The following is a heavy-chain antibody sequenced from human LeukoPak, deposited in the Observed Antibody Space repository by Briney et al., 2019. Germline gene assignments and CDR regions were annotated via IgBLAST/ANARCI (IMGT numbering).Heavy chain of an antibody. V-gene: IGHV4-30-2*01. CDR3: ARGYSGYDSYYYYYMDV. D-gene: IGHD5-12*01. CDR1: GGSISSGGYY. Sequence: PSETLSLTCTVSGGSISSGGYYWSWIRQPPGKGLEWIGYIYHSGSTYYNPSLKSRVTISVDRSKNQFSLKLSSVTAADTAVYYCARGYSGYDSYYYYYMDVWGKGTTVTVSS. CDR2: IYHSGST. J-gene: IGHJ6*03.